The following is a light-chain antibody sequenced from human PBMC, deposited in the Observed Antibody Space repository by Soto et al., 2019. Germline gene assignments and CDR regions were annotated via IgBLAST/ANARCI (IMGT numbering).Light chain of an antibody. CDR1: QSTSGT. CDR3: QQYGSSPWT. J-gene: IGKJ1*01. CDR2: GAS. Sequence: EIVMTQSPAPLSVSPGGNGKSAWRASQSTSGTLAWYQQKPGQAPRLLIYGASTRAPGFPARFSGSGSGTDFTPTISSLEPEDFAVYCCQQYGSSPWTFGQGTKVDIK. V-gene: IGKV3-15*01.